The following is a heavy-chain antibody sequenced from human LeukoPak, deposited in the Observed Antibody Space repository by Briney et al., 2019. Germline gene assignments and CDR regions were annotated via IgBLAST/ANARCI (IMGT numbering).Heavy chain of an antibody. V-gene: IGHV3-9*01. D-gene: IGHD6-6*01. CDR1: GFTLDDYS. Sequence: PGRSLRLSFAASGFTLDDYSLHWGRAAPGKGLEWVSSISWNSGSIGYADSVKGRFTISRDNAKNSLYLQMNSLRAEDTALYYCAKDIGYSSSGSDYWGQGTLVTVSS. CDR3: AKDIGYSSSGSDY. J-gene: IGHJ4*02. CDR2: ISWNSGSI.